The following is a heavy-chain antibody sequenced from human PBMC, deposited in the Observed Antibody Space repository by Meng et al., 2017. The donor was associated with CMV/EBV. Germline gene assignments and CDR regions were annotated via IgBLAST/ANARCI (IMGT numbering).Heavy chain of an antibody. D-gene: IGHD3-22*01. V-gene: IGHV1-46*01. Sequence: ASVKVSCKASGYTVTSYYMHWVRQAPGQGLEWMGIINPSGGSTSYAQKFQGRVTMTRDTSTSTVYMELSSLRSEDTAVYYCARGPRLRRLFPPPRPYYYYYGMDVWGQGTTVTVSS. CDR1: GYTVTSYY. CDR2: INPSGGST. J-gene: IGHJ6*02. CDR3: ARGPRLRRLFPPPRPYYYYYGMDV.